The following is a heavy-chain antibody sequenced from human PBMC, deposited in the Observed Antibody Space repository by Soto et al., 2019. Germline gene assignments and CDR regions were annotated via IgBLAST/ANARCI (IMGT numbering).Heavy chain of an antibody. Sequence: QVQLQQWGAGLLKPSETLSLTCAVYGGSFSGYYWSWIRQPPGKGLEWIGEINHSGSTNYNPSLKSRVTISVDTSKKQFSLKLSSVTAADTAVYYCARGLSRGYYGSGNSVYYYYGMDVWGQGTPVTVSS. J-gene: IGHJ6*02. CDR3: ARGLSRGYYGSGNSVYYYYGMDV. D-gene: IGHD3-10*01. CDR1: GGSFSGYY. V-gene: IGHV4-34*01. CDR2: INHSGST.